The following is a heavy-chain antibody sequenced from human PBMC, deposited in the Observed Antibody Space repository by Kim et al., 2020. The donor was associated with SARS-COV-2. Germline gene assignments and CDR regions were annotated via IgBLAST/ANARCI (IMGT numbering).Heavy chain of an antibody. Sequence: SVKVSCKASGGTFSSYAISWVRQAPGQGLEWMGGIIPIFGTANYAQKFQGRVTITADESTSTAYMELSSLRSEDTAVYYCARGGSGYSYHSYWYFDLWGRGTLVTVSS. CDR3: ARGGSGYSYHSYWYFDL. V-gene: IGHV1-69*13. CDR1: GGTFSSYA. CDR2: IIPIFGTA. D-gene: IGHD5-18*01. J-gene: IGHJ2*01.